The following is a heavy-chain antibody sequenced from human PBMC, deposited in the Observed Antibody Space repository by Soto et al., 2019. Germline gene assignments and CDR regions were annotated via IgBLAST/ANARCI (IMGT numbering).Heavy chain of an antibody. CDR1: GGCISSRSDY. D-gene: IGHD4-17*01. J-gene: IGHJ5*02. V-gene: IGHV4-39*01. CDR2: IYYSGST. Sequence: SETLSLTCTVSGGCISSRSDYWGWIRQPPGKGLEWIGSIYYSGSTYYNPSLKSRVTISVDTSKNQFSLKLSSVTAAYTAVYYCAGNDYGGNWFDPWGQGTLVTVSS. CDR3: AGNDYGGNWFDP.